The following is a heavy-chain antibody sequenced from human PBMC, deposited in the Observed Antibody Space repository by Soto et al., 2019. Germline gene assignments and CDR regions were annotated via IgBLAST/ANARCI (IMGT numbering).Heavy chain of an antibody. V-gene: IGHV1-69*01. Sequence: QVQLVQSGAEVKKPGSSVKVSCKASGGTFSSYAISWVRQAPGQGLEWMGGIIPIFGTANYAQKLQGRVTITADESTSTAYMELSSLRSEDTAVYYCARESPPPSGSYGGGYWGQGTLVTVSS. J-gene: IGHJ4*02. D-gene: IGHD1-26*01. CDR2: IIPIFGTA. CDR3: ARESPPPSGSYGGGY. CDR1: GGTFSSYA.